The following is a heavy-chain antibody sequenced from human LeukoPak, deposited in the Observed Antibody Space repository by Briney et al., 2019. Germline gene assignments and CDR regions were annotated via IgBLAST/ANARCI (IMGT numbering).Heavy chain of an antibody. CDR3: ARASEGIGYFDT. CDR2: IYHNGRT. Sequence: PSETLSLTCTVSGASFSNDYWSWFRQAPGKGLEWIGYIYHNGRTNYSPSLKSRITMSIDTSQNQFSLKLTSVTAADTAVYYCARASEGIGYFDTWGRGSLVTVSS. J-gene: IGHJ4*02. CDR1: GASFSNDY. D-gene: IGHD3-3*01. V-gene: IGHV4-59*01.